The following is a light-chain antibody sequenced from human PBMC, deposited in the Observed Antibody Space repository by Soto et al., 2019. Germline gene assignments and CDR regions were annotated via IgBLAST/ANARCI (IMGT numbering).Light chain of an antibody. CDR1: QSLLYSSNNKNF. V-gene: IGKV4-1*01. CDR2: WAS. J-gene: IGKJ5*01. Sequence: DILMTQSPDSLAVSLGERATINCKASQSLLYSSNNKNFLAWYQQKPGQPPKLLFYWASTRQSGVPDRFSGSGSGTDFTPSISSLQAEYVAVYYCQQYYSTPITFGQGTRLEIK. CDR3: QQYYSTPIT.